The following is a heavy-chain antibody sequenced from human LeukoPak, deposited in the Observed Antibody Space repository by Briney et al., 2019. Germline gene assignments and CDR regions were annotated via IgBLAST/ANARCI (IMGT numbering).Heavy chain of an antibody. Sequence: QAGGSLSLSCEASGFSLDDFDMHWVRHAPGKGLEWVSRIGWSGRSIHYADSVKGRFTISRDNAKNSLYLQMNSLRAEDTALYYCAKDSDYFGSRSYYTFWDVWGQGTTVIVSS. V-gene: IGHV3-9*01. D-gene: IGHD3-10*01. CDR2: IGWSGRSI. CDR1: GFSLDDFD. CDR3: AKDSDYFGSRSYYTFWDV. J-gene: IGHJ6*02.